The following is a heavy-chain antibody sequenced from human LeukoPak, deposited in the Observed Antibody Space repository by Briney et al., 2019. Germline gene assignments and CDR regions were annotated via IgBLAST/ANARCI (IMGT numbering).Heavy chain of an antibody. V-gene: IGHV3-30-3*01. Sequence: PGGSLRLSCAATGFTFSSYAMHWVRQAPGKGLEWVAVISYDGSNKYYADSVKGRFTISRDNSKNTLYLQMNSLRAEDTAVYYCARAHREYYYDSCVDYWGQGTLVTVSS. CDR1: GFTFSSYA. CDR2: ISYDGSNK. CDR3: ARAHREYYYDSCVDY. J-gene: IGHJ4*02. D-gene: IGHD3-22*01.